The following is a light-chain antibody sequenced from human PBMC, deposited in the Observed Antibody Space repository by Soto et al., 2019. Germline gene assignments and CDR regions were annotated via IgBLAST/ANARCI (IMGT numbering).Light chain of an antibody. V-gene: IGKV3-11*01. CDR2: DAS. CDR3: QQRSTWPRYP. CDR1: QSVSSY. J-gene: IGKJ2*01. Sequence: EIVLTQSPATLSLSPGERATLSCRSSQSVSSYLAWYQQKPGQAPRLLIYDASNRSTGIPARFSSSGSGIAFTLTISRLEPEAFADYYCQQRSTWPRYPFGHGTKREIK.